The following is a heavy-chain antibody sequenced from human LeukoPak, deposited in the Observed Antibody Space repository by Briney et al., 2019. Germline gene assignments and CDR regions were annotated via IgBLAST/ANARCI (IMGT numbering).Heavy chain of an antibody. CDR1: GYTFTGYY. V-gene: IGHV1-2*02. Sequence: ASVKVSCKASGYTFTGYYMHWVRQAPGQGLEWMGWINPNSGGTNYAQKFQGRVTMTRDTSISTAYMELSRLTSDDTAVYYCARETYYSSGNVYNRIDYWGQGTLVTVSS. CDR3: ARETYYSSGNVYNRIDY. D-gene: IGHD3-10*01. J-gene: IGHJ4*02. CDR2: INPNSGGT.